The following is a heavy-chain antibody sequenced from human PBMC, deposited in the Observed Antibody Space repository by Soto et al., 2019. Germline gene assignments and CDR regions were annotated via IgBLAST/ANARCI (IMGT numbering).Heavy chain of an antibody. CDR3: TTSTRHSSSNDY. CDR1: GFTFSNAW. D-gene: IGHD6-6*01. Sequence: EVQLVESGGGLVKPGGSLRLSCAASGFTFSNAWMNWVRQAPGKGLEWVGRIKSKTDSGTTDYAAPVKGRFTISRDDSKNTLYLQMNSLKTEDTAVYYCTTSTRHSSSNDYWGQGTLVTVSS. V-gene: IGHV3-15*07. CDR2: IKSKTDSGTT. J-gene: IGHJ4*02.